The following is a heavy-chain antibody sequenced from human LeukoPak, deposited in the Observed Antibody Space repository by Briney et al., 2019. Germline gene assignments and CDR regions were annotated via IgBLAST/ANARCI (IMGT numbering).Heavy chain of an antibody. CDR3: ARDRQITMVRGVRVSWFDP. V-gene: IGHV4-59*01. J-gene: IGHJ5*02. CDR1: GGSISSYY. CDR2: IYYSGST. Sequence: SETLSLTCTVSGGSISSYYWSWIRQPPAKGLEWIGYIYYSGSTNYNPSLKSRVTISVDTSKNQFSLKLSSVTAADTAVYYCARDRQITMVRGVRVSWFDPWGQGTLVTVSS. D-gene: IGHD3-10*01.